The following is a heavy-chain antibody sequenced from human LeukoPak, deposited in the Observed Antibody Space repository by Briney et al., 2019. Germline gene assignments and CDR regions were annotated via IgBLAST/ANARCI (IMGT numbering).Heavy chain of an antibody. CDR3: ATASYCTGGSCYFDY. Sequence: GASLKISCKGSGYSFTSYWIGWVRQMPGKGLEWMGIIYPADSDTRYSPSFQGQVTISADKSISTAYLQWSSLKASDTAMYYCATASYCTGGSCYFDYWGQGTLVTVSS. J-gene: IGHJ4*02. CDR1: GYSFTSYW. V-gene: IGHV5-51*01. D-gene: IGHD2-8*02. CDR2: IYPADSDT.